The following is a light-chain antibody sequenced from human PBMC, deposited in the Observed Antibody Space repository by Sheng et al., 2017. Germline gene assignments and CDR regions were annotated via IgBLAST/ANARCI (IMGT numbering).Light chain of an antibody. CDR3: LQDYNYPFT. CDR2: KAS. J-gene: IGKJ3*01. V-gene: IGKV1-5*03. Sequence: DIQMTQSPSTLSASVGDRVTITCRASQSISSWLAWYQQKPGKAPKLLIYKASSLESGVPSRFSGSGSGTDFTFTISSLQPEDFATYYCLQDYNYPFTFGPGTKVDIK. CDR1: QSISSW.